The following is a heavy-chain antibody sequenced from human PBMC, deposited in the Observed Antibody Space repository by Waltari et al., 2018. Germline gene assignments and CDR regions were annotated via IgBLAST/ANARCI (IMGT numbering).Heavy chain of an antibody. CDR3: AKSRSGYYYDAFDI. J-gene: IGHJ3*02. CDR2: ISWNSGSI. V-gene: IGHV3-9*01. Sequence: EVQLVESGGGLVQPGRSLRLSCAASGFTFDDYAMPWVRQAPGKGLEWVSGISWNSGSIGYADSVKGRFTISRDNAKNSLYLQMNSLRAEDTALYYCAKSRSGYYYDAFDIWGQGTMVTVSS. CDR1: GFTFDDYA. D-gene: IGHD3-22*01.